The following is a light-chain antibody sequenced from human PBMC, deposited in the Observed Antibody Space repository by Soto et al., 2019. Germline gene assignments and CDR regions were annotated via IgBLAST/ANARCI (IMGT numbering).Light chain of an antibody. J-gene: IGKJ1*01. CDR1: QSVSDY. Sequence: ETRITQSPATLSVTPGERATLSCRASQSVSDYLAWYQQRPGQAPRLLIFGASTRATGFPARFSGSGSGTEFTLTISSLQSEDFAVYYCQQYKDWPHTFGQGTKADI. CDR2: GAS. V-gene: IGKV3-15*01. CDR3: QQYKDWPHT.